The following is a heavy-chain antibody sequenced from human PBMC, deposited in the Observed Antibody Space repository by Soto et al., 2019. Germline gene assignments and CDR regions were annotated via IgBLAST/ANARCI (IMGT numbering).Heavy chain of an antibody. CDR1: GDSFSSYG. J-gene: IGHJ6*02. Sequence: SVKVSCKASGDSFSSYGISWVRQAPGQGLEWMGGIIPLFGTANYAQKFQGRVIITAGNSRSTVYMELTSLSFEDTAVYYCARRIVVQGMDVWG. D-gene: IGHD1-26*01. CDR3: ARRIVVQGMDV. CDR2: IIPLFGTA. V-gene: IGHV1-69*06.